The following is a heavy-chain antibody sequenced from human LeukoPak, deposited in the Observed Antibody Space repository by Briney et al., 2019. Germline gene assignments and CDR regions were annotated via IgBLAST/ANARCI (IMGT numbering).Heavy chain of an antibody. CDR3: ASRPRKGAFDI. V-gene: IGHV4-39*01. J-gene: IGHJ3*02. CDR1: GGSISSSSYY. CDR2: IYYSGST. Sequence: SETLSLTCTVSGGSISSSSYYWGWIRQPPGKGLEWIGSIYYSGSTYYNPSLKSRVTISVDTSKNQFSLKLSSVTAADTAVYYCASRPRKGAFDIWGQGKMVTVSS. D-gene: IGHD6-6*01.